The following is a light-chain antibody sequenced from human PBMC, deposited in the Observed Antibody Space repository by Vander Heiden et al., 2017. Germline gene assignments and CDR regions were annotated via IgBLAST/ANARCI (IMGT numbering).Light chain of an antibody. CDR1: QLGDKY. CDR2: QDS. CDR3: QAWDSSTVV. J-gene: IGLJ2*01. V-gene: IGLV3-1*01. Sequence: SYELTQPPSVSVSPGQTASITCPGDQLGDKYACWYHQKPGQSPVLVIYQDSKRPSGIPERFSGSNSGNTATLTISGTQAMDEADYYCQAWDSSTVVFGGWTKLTVL.